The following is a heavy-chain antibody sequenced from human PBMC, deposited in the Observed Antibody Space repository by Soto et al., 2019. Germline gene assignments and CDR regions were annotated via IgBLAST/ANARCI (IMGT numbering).Heavy chain of an antibody. V-gene: IGHV5-51*01. CDR1: GYSFTSYW. J-gene: IGHJ6*03. CDR2: IYPGDSDT. Sequence: GESLKISCKGSGYSFTSYWIGWVRQMPGKGLEWMGIIYPGDSDTRYSPSFQGQVTISADKSISTAYLQWSSLKASDTAMYYCARRRSRVSCTNGVCYSDYYYYYMDVWGKGTTVTVSS. D-gene: IGHD2-8*01. CDR3: ARRRSRVSCTNGVCYSDYYYYYMDV.